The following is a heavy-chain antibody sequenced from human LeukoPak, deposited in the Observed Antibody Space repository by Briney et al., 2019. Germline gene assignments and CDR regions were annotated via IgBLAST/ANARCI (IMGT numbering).Heavy chain of an antibody. J-gene: IGHJ4*02. V-gene: IGHV1-2*02. D-gene: IGHD1-26*01. CDR3: AREGPIVGATHLVDY. Sequence: ASETVSCTASVYTFTYYYMHWVRQAPGQGLEWMGWINPNSGGTNYAQKFQGRVTMTRDTSISTAYMELSRLRSDDTAVYYCAREGPIVGATHLVDYWGQGTLVTVSS. CDR1: VYTFTYYY. CDR2: INPNSGGT.